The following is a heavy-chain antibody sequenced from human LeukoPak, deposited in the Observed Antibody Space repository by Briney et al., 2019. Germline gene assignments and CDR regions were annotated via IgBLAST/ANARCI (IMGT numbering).Heavy chain of an antibody. CDR3: AKGARGDTVTSIVGLNWFGP. J-gene: IGHJ5*02. CDR2: ITSSGGST. V-gene: IGHV3-23*01. CDR1: GFTFSSYA. D-gene: IGHD4-17*01. Sequence: AGGSLRLSCAASGFTFSSYAMSWVRQVPGKGLEWVSAITSSGGSTNYADSVKGRFTISRDNSKNTLYLQMSSLRAEDTAVYYCAKGARGDTVTSIVGLNWFGPWGQGTLVTVSS.